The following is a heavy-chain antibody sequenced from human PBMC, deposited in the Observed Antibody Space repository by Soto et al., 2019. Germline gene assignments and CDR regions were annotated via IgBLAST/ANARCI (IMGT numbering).Heavy chain of an antibody. J-gene: IGHJ6*02. D-gene: IGHD3-10*01. Sequence: VSVKVSCKASGYTFIGYYIHWVRQAPGQGLEWMGWINPNSGGTNYAQRFQGWVTMTRDRSISTAYMELSRLKSDDTAVYHCARVGGGLASLGYYGMDVWGQGTTVTVSS. CDR3: ARVGGGLASLGYYGMDV. CDR2: INPNSGGT. CDR1: GYTFIGYY. V-gene: IGHV1-2*04.